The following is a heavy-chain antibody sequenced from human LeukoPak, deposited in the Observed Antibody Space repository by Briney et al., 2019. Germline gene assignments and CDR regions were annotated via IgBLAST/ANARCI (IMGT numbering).Heavy chain of an antibody. D-gene: IGHD3-22*01. CDR2: INPSGGST. J-gene: IGHJ4*02. CDR3: ASGYDYRRLGYFDY. CDR1: GYTFTGYY. V-gene: IGHV1-2*02. Sequence: ASVKVSCKASGYTFTGYYMHWVRQAPGQGLEWMGIINPSGGSTSYAQKFQGRVTMTRDTSISTAYMELSRLRSDDTAVYYCASGYDYRRLGYFDYWGQGTLVTVSS.